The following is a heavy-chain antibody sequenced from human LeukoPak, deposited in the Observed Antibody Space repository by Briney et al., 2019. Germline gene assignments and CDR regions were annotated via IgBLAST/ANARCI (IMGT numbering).Heavy chain of an antibody. CDR1: GYSFTNYY. CDR3: ARESSEYCRSISCYTFDY. D-gene: IGHD2-2*02. CDR2: IKPSDYFT. V-gene: IGHV1-46*01. J-gene: IGHJ4*02. Sequence: ASVKDSCKASGYSFTNYYMHWVRQAPGQGLDWMGAIKPSDYFTKYAQKFQGRVTMTRDTSTSTVYMEVSSLRSEDTAVYFCARESSEYCRSISCYTFDYWGQGTLVTVSS.